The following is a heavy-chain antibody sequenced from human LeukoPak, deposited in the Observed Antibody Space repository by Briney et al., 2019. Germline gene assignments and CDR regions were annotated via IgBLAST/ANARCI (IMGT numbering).Heavy chain of an antibody. D-gene: IGHD3-22*01. Sequence: PSETLSLTCTVSGGSISSGGFYWSWIRQPPGKGLEWIGYIYHSGSTYYNPSLKSRVTISVDRSKNQFSLKLSSVTAADTAVYYCARSQGSSGYYGYWGQGTLVTVSS. CDR2: IYHSGST. CDR1: GGSISSGGFY. J-gene: IGHJ4*02. V-gene: IGHV4-30-2*01. CDR3: ARSQGSSGYYGY.